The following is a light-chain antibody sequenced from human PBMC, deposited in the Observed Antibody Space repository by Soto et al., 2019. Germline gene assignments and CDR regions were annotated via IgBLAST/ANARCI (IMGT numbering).Light chain of an antibody. CDR1: QGIGDT. CDR2: DTS. V-gene: IGKV3-15*01. J-gene: IGKJ4*01. CDR3: QPYNNWTLT. Sequence: EVAMRQSPATQSVPPVEGATLSGTASQGIGDTLAWYQNKPGQTPRLLIYDTSTRATGVPTRFSGSRSGAEFNLTINRLQPEDFAVYDCQPYNNWTLTFCGWTKGDIK.